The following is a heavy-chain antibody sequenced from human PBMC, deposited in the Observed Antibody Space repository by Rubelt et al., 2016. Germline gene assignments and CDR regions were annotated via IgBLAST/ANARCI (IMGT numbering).Heavy chain of an antibody. CDR3: ATLKWSPHRRYYYDGMDV. CDR1: GGSFSGYY. Sequence: QVQLQQWGAGLLKPSETLSLTCAVYGGSFSGYYWSWIRQPPGKGLEWIGEINHSGSTHYNPSLKVWFTISVATSKNLFSLRLSPVPAADTDVYYCATLKWSPHRRYYYDGMDVWGQGTTVTVSS. CDR2: INHSGST. J-gene: IGHJ6*02. V-gene: IGHV4-34*01. D-gene: IGHD2-15*01.